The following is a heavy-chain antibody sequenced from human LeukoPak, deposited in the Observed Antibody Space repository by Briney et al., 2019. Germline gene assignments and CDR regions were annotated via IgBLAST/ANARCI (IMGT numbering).Heavy chain of an antibody. V-gene: IGHV4-34*01. CDR1: GGSFSGYF. Sequence: SETLSLTCAVYGGSFSGYFWSWIRQPPGKGLEWIGEINHSGSTNYNPSLKSRVTISVDTSKNQFSLKLSSVTAADTAVYYCAREGPADYWGQGTLVTVSS. J-gene: IGHJ4*02. CDR2: INHSGST. CDR3: AREGPADY.